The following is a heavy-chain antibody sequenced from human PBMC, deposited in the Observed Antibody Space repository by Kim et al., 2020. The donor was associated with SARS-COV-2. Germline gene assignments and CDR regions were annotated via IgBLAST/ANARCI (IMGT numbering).Heavy chain of an antibody. Sequence: GGSLRLSCVASGFTLSKYDMNWVRQAPGKGLEWLSHISISSRTINYADSVKGRFTISRDNAKNSLYLQMNSLRAEDTAVYYCARDISSSGWYGWSDPWGQGTLLTVSS. V-gene: IGHV3-48*04. CDR1: GFTLSKYD. J-gene: IGHJ5*02. D-gene: IGHD6-19*01. CDR3: ARDISSSGWYGWSDP. CDR2: ISISSRTI.